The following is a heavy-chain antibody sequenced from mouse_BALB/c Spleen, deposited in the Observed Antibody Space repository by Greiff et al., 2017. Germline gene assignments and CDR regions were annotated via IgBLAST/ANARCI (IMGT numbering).Heavy chain of an antibody. CDR3: ARDMITYYYAMDY. J-gene: IGHJ4*01. CDR1: GFSLTSYG. CDR2: IWAGGST. D-gene: IGHD2-4*01. Sequence: VMLVESGPGLVAPSQSLSITCTVSGFSLTSYGVHWVRQPPGKGLEWLGVIWAGGSTNYNSALMSRLSISKDNSKSQVFLKMNSLQTDDTAMYYCARDMITYYYAMDYWGQGTSVTVSS. V-gene: IGHV2-9*02.